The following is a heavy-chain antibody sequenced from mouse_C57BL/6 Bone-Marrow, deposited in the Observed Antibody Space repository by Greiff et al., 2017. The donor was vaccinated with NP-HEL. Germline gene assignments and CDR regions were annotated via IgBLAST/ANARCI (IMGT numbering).Heavy chain of an antibody. D-gene: IGHD2-5*01. V-gene: IGHV14-1*01. Sequence: EVQLQQPGAELVRPGASVKLSCTASGFNIKDYYMHWVKQRPEQGLEWIGRIDPEDGDTEYAPKFQGKATMTADTSSNTAYLQLSSLTSEDTAVYYCTTPSYYSNYGYFDVWGTGTTVTVSS. CDR3: TTPSYYSNYGYFDV. CDR1: GFNIKDYY. J-gene: IGHJ1*03. CDR2: IDPEDGDT.